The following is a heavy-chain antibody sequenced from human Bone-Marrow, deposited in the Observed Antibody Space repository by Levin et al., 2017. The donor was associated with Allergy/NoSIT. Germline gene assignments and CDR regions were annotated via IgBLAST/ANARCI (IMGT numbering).Heavy chain of an antibody. D-gene: IGHD1-26*01. CDR3: ARDRGAPRPFDY. CDR2: IWYDGSNK. J-gene: IGHJ4*02. Sequence: PGESLKISCAASGFTFSSYGMHWVRQAPGKGLEWVAVIWYDGSNKYYADSVKGRFTISRDNSKNTLYLQMNSLRAEDTAVYYCARDRGAPRPFDYWGQGTLVTVSS. V-gene: IGHV3-33*01. CDR1: GFTFSSYG.